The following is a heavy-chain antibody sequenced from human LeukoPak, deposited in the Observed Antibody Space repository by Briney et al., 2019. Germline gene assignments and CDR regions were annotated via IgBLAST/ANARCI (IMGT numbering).Heavy chain of an antibody. D-gene: IGHD3-3*01. J-gene: IGHJ5*02. CDR1: GGTFSSYA. V-gene: IGHV1-69*04. CDR2: IIPILGIA. Sequence: SVKVSCKASGGTFSSYAISWVRQAPGQGLEWMGRIIPILGIANYAQKFQGRATITADKSTSTAYMELSSLRSEDTAVYYCARHDFWSGYSANWFDPWGQGTLVTVSS. CDR3: ARHDFWSGYSANWFDP.